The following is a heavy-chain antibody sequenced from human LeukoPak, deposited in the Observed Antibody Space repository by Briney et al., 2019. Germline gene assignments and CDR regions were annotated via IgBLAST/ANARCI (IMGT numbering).Heavy chain of an antibody. J-gene: IGHJ4*02. Sequence: GGSLRLSCAASGFTFSSYAMNWVRQAPGKGLEWVSSITSRGHTFYADSVKGRFTISRDNTENSLYLQMNSLRAEDTAVYYCARDPGDGDYWGQGTLVTVSS. CDR2: ITSRGHT. CDR3: ARDPGDGDY. CDR1: GFTFSSYA. V-gene: IGHV3-21*01.